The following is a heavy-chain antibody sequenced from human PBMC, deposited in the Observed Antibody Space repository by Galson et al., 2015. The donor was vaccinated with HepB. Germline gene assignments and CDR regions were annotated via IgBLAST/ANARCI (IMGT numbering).Heavy chain of an antibody. J-gene: IGHJ4*02. CDR3: ARATRWLAFDY. V-gene: IGHV3-53*01. CDR1: GFTVSGTY. D-gene: IGHD6-19*01. Sequence: LRLSCAGYGFTVSGTYMAWVRQAPGKGLEWVSAFYDGDSTNYADSVKGRFTISRDNSKNMLYLQMNSLRVEDTAVYHCARATRWLAFDYWGQGTLVTVSS. CDR2: FYDGDST.